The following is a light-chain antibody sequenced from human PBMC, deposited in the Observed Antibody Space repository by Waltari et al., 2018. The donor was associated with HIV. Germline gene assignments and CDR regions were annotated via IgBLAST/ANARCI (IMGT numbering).Light chain of an antibody. CDR3: QSSDISGNYWV. Sequence: SYGLTQPPSVSVSPGQTATITCSGDTLPKQYGYWYQQKPGHVPVMVIYKDRERPSGIPERFSGSSSATTATVTISGVQPEDEADYYCQSSDISGNYWVLGGGTKLTVL. CDR2: KDR. J-gene: IGLJ2*01. CDR1: TLPKQY. V-gene: IGLV3-25*03.